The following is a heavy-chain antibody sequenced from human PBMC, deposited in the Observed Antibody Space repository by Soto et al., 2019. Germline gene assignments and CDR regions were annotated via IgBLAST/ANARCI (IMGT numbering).Heavy chain of an antibody. J-gene: IGHJ4*02. CDR1: GFTFSSYD. CDR3: VRRVSGNYDY. D-gene: IGHD1-7*01. Sequence: EVQLAESGGGMVQPGGSRRLSCVPSGFTFSSYDMHWVRQAPGKGLEYVSSISSNGGTTYYGNSVKGRFTISRDNSKNTLYLQMGSLRAEDMAVYYCVRRVSGNYDYWGQGTLVTVSS. CDR2: ISSNGGTT. V-gene: IGHV3-64*01.